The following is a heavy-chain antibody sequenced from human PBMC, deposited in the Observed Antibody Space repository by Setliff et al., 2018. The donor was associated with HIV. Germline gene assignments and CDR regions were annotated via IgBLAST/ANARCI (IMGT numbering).Heavy chain of an antibody. V-gene: IGHV1-2*02. CDR3: ARDPGYKSTWYGVFDI. D-gene: IGHD6-13*01. CDR1: GYTFSDYY. CDR2: INPNSGGT. J-gene: IGHJ3*02. Sequence: ASVKVSCKASGYTFSDYYMHWVRQAPGQGLEWMGWINPNSGGTNYAQKFQGRVNMTRETSISTTYMELSRLRSDDTAVYYCARDPGYKSTWYGVFDIWGQGTMVTVSS.